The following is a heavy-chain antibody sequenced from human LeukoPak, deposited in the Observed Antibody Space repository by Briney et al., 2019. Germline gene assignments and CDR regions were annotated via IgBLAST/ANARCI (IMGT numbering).Heavy chain of an antibody. Sequence: GGSLRLSCAASGFTFSDYYMTWIRQVPGKGLEWVSAISGSGGSTYYADSVKGRFTISRDNSKNTLYLQMNSLRAEDTAVYYCAKDSSSWYSPSDYWGQGTLVTVSS. J-gene: IGHJ4*02. CDR2: ISGSGGST. CDR1: GFTFSDYY. D-gene: IGHD6-13*01. V-gene: IGHV3-23*01. CDR3: AKDSSSWYSPSDY.